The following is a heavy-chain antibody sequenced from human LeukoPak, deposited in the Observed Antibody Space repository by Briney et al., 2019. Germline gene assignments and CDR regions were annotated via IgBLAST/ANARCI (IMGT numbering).Heavy chain of an antibody. Sequence: GASVKVSCKASGYTFTSYGISWVRQAPGQGLEWMGWISAYNGNTNYAQKLQGRVTMTTDTSTSTAYMELRSLRSDDTAVYYCARVGIMITFGGVIPYGMDVWGQGTTVTVSS. V-gene: IGHV1-18*01. CDR3: ARVGIMITFGGVIPYGMDV. CDR2: ISAYNGNT. CDR1: GYTFTSYG. D-gene: IGHD3-16*02. J-gene: IGHJ6*02.